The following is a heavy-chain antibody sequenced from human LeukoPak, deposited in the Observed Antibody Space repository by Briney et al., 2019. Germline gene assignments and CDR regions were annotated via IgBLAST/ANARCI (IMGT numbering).Heavy chain of an antibody. J-gene: IGHJ4*02. CDR1: GFTFSSYA. Sequence: GSLRLSCAASGFTFSSYAMSWVRQAPGKGLEWVSAINGSGGSTYYADSVKGRFTISRDNSKNTLYLQMNSLRAEGTAVYYCARGSIWKTTVTTGYWGQGTLVTVSS. D-gene: IGHD4-17*01. CDR3: ARGSIWKTTVTTGY. CDR2: INGSGGST. V-gene: IGHV3-23*01.